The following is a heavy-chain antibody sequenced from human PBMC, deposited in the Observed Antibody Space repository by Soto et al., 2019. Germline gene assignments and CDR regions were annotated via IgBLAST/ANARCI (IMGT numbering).Heavy chain of an antibody. Sequence: GASVKVSCKASGGTFSSYTISWVRQAPGQGLEWMGRIIPILGIANYAQKFQGRVTITADKSTSTAYMELSSLRSEDTAVYYCARLFGSRDYYMDVWGKGTTVTVSS. D-gene: IGHD3-10*01. J-gene: IGHJ6*03. CDR3: ARLFGSRDYYMDV. V-gene: IGHV1-69*02. CDR1: GGTFSSYT. CDR2: IIPILGIA.